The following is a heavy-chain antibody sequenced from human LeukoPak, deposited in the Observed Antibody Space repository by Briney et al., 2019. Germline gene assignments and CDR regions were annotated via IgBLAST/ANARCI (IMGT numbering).Heavy chain of an antibody. CDR2: ISSSSYI. Sequence: GGSLRLSCAASGFTFSSYSMNLVRQAPGKGLEWVSSISSSSYIYYADSVKGRFTISRDNAKNSLYLRMNSLRAEDTAVYYCAGVVPAADYYYYYMDVWGKGTTVTVSS. CDR3: AGVVPAADYYYYYMDV. J-gene: IGHJ6*03. D-gene: IGHD2-2*01. V-gene: IGHV3-21*01. CDR1: GFTFSSYS.